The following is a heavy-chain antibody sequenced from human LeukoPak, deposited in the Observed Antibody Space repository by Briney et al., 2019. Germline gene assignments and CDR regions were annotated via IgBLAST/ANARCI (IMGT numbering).Heavy chain of an antibody. V-gene: IGHV3-66*01. CDR2: IYSGGST. Sequence: PGGSLRLSCAASGFTFSSYAMSWVRQAPGKGLEWVSVIYSGGSTYYADSVKGRFTISRDNSKNTLYLQMNSLRAEDTAVYYCAIQWLAPTADYWGQGTLVTVSS. J-gene: IGHJ4*02. CDR3: AIQWLAPTADY. D-gene: IGHD6-19*01. CDR1: GFTFSSYA.